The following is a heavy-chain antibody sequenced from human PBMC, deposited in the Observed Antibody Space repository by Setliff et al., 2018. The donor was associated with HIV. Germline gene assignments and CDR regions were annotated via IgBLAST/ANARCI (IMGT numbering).Heavy chain of an antibody. J-gene: IGHJ4*02. V-gene: IGHV3-20*01. CDR3: ATFFGEARGFDY. Sequence: GGSLRLSCAASGFTFDDYGMSWVRQAPGKGLEWVSGINWNGGSTGYADSVKGRFTISRDNAKNSLYLQMNSLRAEDTALYHCATFFGEARGFDYWGQGTLVTVSS. CDR1: GFTFDDYG. CDR2: INWNGGST. D-gene: IGHD3-10*01.